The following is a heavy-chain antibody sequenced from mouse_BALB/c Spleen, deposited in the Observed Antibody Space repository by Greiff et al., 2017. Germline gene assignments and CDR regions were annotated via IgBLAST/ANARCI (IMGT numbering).Heavy chain of an antibody. Sequence: EVKLMESGGGLVQPGGSLRLSCATSGFTFSDFYMEWVRQPPGKRLEWIAASRNKANDYTTEYSASVKGRFIVSRDTSQSIPYLQMNALRAEDTAIYYCARDAYDYDRGFAYWGQGTLVTVSA. CDR2: SRNKANDYTT. V-gene: IGHV7-1*02. J-gene: IGHJ3*01. D-gene: IGHD2-4*01. CDR1: GFTFSDFY. CDR3: ARDAYDYDRGFAY.